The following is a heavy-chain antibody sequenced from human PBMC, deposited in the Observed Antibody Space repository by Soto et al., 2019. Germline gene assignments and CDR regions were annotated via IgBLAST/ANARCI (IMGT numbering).Heavy chain of an antibody. CDR1: GGSVNSDTFY. J-gene: IGHJ4*02. V-gene: IGHV4-61*01. CDR3: AREFSNSPEAFDS. Sequence: PSETLSLTCTVSGGSVNSDTFYWSWIRQPPGRGLEWIGYIYYTGSTHYHPSLKSRVTISVDTSRNQFSLKLSSVTAADTAVYYCAREFSNSPEAFDSWGQGSLVTVSS. CDR2: IYYTGST. D-gene: IGHD6-6*01.